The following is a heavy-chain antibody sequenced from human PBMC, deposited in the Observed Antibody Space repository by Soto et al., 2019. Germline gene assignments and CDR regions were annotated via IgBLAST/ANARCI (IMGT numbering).Heavy chain of an antibody. CDR3: ARWGGLSGPFDY. D-gene: IGHD2-21*01. J-gene: IGHJ4*02. CDR1: GGSISSYY. V-gene: IGHV4-59*01. Sequence: QVQLQESGPGLVKPSEALSLTCTVSGGSISSYYWSWIRQPPGKGLEWIGYIYYSGSTNYNPSLKSRVTISVDTSKNQFSLKLSSVTAADTAVYYCARWGGLSGPFDYWGQGTLVTVSS. CDR2: IYYSGST.